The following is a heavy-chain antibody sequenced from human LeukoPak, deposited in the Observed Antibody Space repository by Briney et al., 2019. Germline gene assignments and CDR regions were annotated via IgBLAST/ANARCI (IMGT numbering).Heavy chain of an antibody. CDR1: GYTFTGYY. CDR3: AKRGYSSGWPNAEYFQH. CDR2: INPNSGGT. D-gene: IGHD6-19*01. V-gene: IGHV1-2*04. Sequence: ASVRVSCKASGYTFTGYYMHWVRQAPGQGLEWRGWINPNSGGTNYAQKFQGWVTMTRDTSISTAYMELSRLRSDDTAVYYCAKRGYSSGWPNAEYFQHWGRGTLVTVSS. J-gene: IGHJ1*01.